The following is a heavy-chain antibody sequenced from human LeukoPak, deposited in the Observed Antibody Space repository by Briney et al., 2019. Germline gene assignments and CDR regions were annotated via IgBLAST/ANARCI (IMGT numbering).Heavy chain of an antibody. V-gene: IGHV3-7*01. CDR1: GFTFSRYW. D-gene: IGHD3-3*01. CDR2: IKQDGSEK. Sequence: GGSLRLSCAASGFTFSRYWMHWVRQAPGKGLEWVVNIKQDGSEKYYVDSGKGRFTISRDNGKNSLYLQMNSLRAEDTAVYYCARRGKYYAFWSDPGFDYWGQGTLVTVSS. J-gene: IGHJ4*02. CDR3: ARRGKYYAFWSDPGFDY.